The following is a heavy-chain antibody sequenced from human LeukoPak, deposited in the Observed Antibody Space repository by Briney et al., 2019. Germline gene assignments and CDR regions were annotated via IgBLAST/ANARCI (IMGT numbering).Heavy chain of an antibody. CDR1: GISLSNYG. CDR3: AKRGVVIRVILVGFHKEAYYFDS. J-gene: IGHJ4*02. D-gene: IGHD3-22*01. Sequence: GGSLRLSCAVSGISLSNYGMSWVRQAPGKGLEWVAGLSDRGGRTNYADSVKGRFTISRDNSKNTLYLQMNSLIVEDTAVYFCAKRGVVIRVILVGFHKEAYYFDSWGQGALVTVSS. V-gene: IGHV3-23*01. CDR2: LSDRGGRT.